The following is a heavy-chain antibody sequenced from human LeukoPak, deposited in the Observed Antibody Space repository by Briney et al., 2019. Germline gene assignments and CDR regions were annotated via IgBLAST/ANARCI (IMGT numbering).Heavy chain of an antibody. Sequence: PGGSLRLSCAASGFTFSNYWMNWVRQAPGKGLEWVANIKQDGSEKYYVDSVKGRFTISRDNAKNSLYLQMNSLRAEDTAVYYCASTSWGVPAAKGAFDIWGQGTMVTVSS. CDR2: IKQDGSEK. CDR3: ASTSWGVPAAKGAFDI. CDR1: GFTFSNYW. V-gene: IGHV3-7*01. J-gene: IGHJ3*02. D-gene: IGHD2-2*01.